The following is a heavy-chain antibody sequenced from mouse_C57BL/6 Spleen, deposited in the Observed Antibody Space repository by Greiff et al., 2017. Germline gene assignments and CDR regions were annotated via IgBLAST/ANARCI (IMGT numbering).Heavy chain of an antibody. J-gene: IGHJ1*03. CDR2: IYPGSGST. D-gene: IGHD2-3*01. V-gene: IGHV1-55*01. Sequence: QVQLQQPGAELVKPGASVKMSCKASGYTFTSYWITWVKQRPGQGLEWIGDIYPGSGSTNYNEKFKSKATLTVDTSSSTAYMQLSSLTSEDSAVYYCARGRYDSTNGYFDVWGTGTTVTVSS. CDR1: GYTFTSYW. CDR3: ARGRYDSTNGYFDV.